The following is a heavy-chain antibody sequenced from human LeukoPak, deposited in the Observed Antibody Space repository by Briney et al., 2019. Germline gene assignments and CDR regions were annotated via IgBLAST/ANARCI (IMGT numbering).Heavy chain of an antibody. J-gene: IGHJ4*02. D-gene: IGHD6-6*01. CDR3: AKCVAFNYSSSSAAGLFDY. CDR2: INHSGST. Sequence: SETLSLTCAVYGGSFSGYYWRWIRQPPGKGLEWIGEINHSGSTNYNPSLKSRVTISVDTSKNQFSLKLSSVTAADTAVYSGAKCVAFNYSSSSAAGLFDYWGQGTLVTVSS. CDR1: GGSFSGYY. V-gene: IGHV4-34*01.